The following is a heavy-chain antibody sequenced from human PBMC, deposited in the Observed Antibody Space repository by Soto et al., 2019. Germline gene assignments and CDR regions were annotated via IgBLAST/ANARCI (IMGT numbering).Heavy chain of an antibody. Sequence: TQTLSLTCDLSGERVSRNTASWNWIRQSPSRGLEWLGRTYFRSKWYNDYAVSVKSRIIINPDTSNNQFSLQLNSVTPEDTAVYFCAKGDNLGPKTGYAFDPWGQGIMVTVFS. V-gene: IGHV6-1*01. J-gene: IGHJ5*02. CDR2: TYFRSKWYN. CDR3: AKGDNLGPKTGYAFDP. CDR1: GERVSRNTAS. D-gene: IGHD5-12*01.